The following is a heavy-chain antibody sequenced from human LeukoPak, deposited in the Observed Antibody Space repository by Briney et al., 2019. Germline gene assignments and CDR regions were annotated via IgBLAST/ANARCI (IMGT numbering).Heavy chain of an antibody. Sequence: GRSLRLSCAASGFTFSSYGMHWVRQAPGKGLEWVAVIWYDGSNKYYADSVKGRFTISRDNSKNTLYVQMNSLRAEDTAVYYCAREAEDYYDSSGYYLDYWGQGTLVTVSS. CDR2: IWYDGSNK. J-gene: IGHJ4*02. CDR1: GFTFSSYG. D-gene: IGHD3-22*01. V-gene: IGHV3-33*01. CDR3: AREAEDYYDSSGYYLDY.